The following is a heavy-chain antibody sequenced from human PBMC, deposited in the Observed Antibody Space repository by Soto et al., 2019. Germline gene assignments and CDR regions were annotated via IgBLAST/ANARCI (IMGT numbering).Heavy chain of an antibody. D-gene: IGHD5-18*01. CDR2: INAVNGNT. Sequence: QVQLVQSGAEVKKPGASVKVSCKASGYTFTSYAMHWVRQAPGQRLEWMGWINAVNGNTKYSQKFQGRVTITRDTSASTAYMELSSLRSDDTAVYYCAIGPIQLWPLDYWGQGTLVTVSS. J-gene: IGHJ4*02. CDR1: GYTFTSYA. CDR3: AIGPIQLWPLDY. V-gene: IGHV1-3*01.